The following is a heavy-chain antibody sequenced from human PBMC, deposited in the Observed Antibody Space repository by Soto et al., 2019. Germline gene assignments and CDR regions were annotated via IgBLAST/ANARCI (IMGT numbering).Heavy chain of an antibody. J-gene: IGHJ6*02. CDR3: TRHVRSFGGMDV. CDR2: IRSKTNNYAT. CDR1: GFTFSGNA. Sequence: EVQLVESGGGLVKPGGSLKLSCAASGFTFSGNAMQWVRQASGKGREWVGRIRSKTNNYATAYGASVKGRFTISRDDSMNTAYLQMNSLKTEDTAVYYCTRHVRSFGGMDVWGQGTTVTVSS. V-gene: IGHV3-73*02. D-gene: IGHD3-10*02.